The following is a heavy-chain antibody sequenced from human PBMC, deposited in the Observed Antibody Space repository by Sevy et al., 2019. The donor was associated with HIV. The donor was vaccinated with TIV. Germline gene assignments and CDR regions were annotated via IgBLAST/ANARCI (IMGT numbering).Heavy chain of an antibody. CDR2: ISGSGGST. CDR1: GFTFSSYA. D-gene: IGHD3-10*01. V-gene: IGHV3-23*01. CDR3: AKVGGGRFGESEYTYYFDY. J-gene: IGHJ4*02. Sequence: GGSLRLSCAASGFTFSSYAMSWVRQAPGKGLEWVSAISGSGGSTYYADSVKGRFTISRDNSKNTLYLQMNSLRAEDTAVYYCAKVGGGRFGESEYTYYFDYRGQGTLVTVSS.